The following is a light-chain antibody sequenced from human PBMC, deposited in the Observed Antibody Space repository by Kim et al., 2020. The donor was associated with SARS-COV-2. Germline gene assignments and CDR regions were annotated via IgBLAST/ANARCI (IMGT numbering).Light chain of an antibody. V-gene: IGLV3-1*01. CDR2: EDT. J-gene: IGLJ1*01. CDR3: QAWDSKTVV. Sequence: GSQWQTTRITCPGDNLGDKYTYWYQQRPGQSPVLVMAEDTKRPSGIPERFSGSNSGNTATLTISETQAVDEAAYYCQAWDSKTVVFGTGTQLTVL. CDR1: NLGDKY.